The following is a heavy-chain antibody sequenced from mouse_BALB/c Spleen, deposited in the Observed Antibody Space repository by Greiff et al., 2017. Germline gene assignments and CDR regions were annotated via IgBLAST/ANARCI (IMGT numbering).Heavy chain of an antibody. V-gene: IGHV7-3*02. J-gene: IGHJ3*01. CDR2: IRNKANGYTT. CDR3: ARDTGGRFAY. Sequence: DVQLQESGGGLVQPGGSLRLSCATSGFTFTDYYMSWVRQPPGKALEWLGFIRNKANGYTTEYSASVKGRFTISRDNSQSILYLQMNTLRAEDSATYYCARDTGGRFAYWGQGTLVTVSA. CDR1: GFTFTDYY. D-gene: IGHD3-3*01.